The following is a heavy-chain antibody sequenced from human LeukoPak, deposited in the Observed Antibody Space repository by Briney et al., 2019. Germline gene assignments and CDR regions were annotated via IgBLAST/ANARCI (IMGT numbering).Heavy chain of an antibody. CDR1: GFTFSSYA. Sequence: GGSLRLSCAASGFTFSSYAMSWVRQAPGEGLEWVSAYSGSGGSTYYAHSVKGRFTISRDNSKNTLYLQMNSLRAEDTAVYYCAKAQPPHYYGSGSYYPFDYWGQGTLVTVSS. V-gene: IGHV3-23*01. CDR2: YSGSGGST. J-gene: IGHJ4*02. D-gene: IGHD3-10*01. CDR3: AKAQPPHYYGSGSYYPFDY.